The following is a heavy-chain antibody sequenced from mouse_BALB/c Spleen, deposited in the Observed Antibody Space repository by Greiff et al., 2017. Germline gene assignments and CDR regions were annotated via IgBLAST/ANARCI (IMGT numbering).Heavy chain of an antibody. V-gene: IGHV3-6*02. CDR3: ARGDLGAMDY. J-gene: IGHJ4*01. CDR2: ISYDGSN. D-gene: IGHD2-13*01. Sequence: EVKLQESGPGLVKPSQSLSLTCSVTGYSITSGYYWNWIRQFPGNKLEWMGYISYDGSNNYNPSLKNRISITRDTSKNQFFLKLNSVTTEDTATYYCARGDLGAMDYWGQGTSVTVSS. CDR1: GYSITSGYY.